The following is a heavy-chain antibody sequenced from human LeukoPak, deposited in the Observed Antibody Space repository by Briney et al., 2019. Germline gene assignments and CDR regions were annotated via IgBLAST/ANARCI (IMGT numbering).Heavy chain of an antibody. CDR1: GGSISSYY. D-gene: IGHD6-19*01. V-gene: IGHV4-59*01. J-gene: IGHJ4*02. CDR2: IYYSGST. CDR3: ATIAVAGHFDY. Sequence: KPSETLSLTCTVSGGSISSYYWSWIRQPPGKGLEWIGYIYYSGSTNYNPSLKSRVTISVDTSKNQFSLKLSSVTAADTAVYNCATIAVAGHFDYWGQGTLVTVSS.